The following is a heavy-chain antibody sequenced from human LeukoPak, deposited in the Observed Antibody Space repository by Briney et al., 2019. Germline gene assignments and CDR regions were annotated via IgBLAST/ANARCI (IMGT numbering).Heavy chain of an antibody. J-gene: IGHJ4*02. CDR2: LSYDGSNS. D-gene: IGHD4-17*01. V-gene: IGHV3-30*18. CDR3: AKDASTVTLHADY. CDR1: GFTFSSFG. Sequence: PGGSLRRSCAASGFTFSSFGMHWVRQAPGKGLEWVAVLSYDGSNSYYADSVKGRFTISRDNSKNTLYLQMNSLRAEDTALYYCAKDASTVTLHADYWGQGTLVTVSS.